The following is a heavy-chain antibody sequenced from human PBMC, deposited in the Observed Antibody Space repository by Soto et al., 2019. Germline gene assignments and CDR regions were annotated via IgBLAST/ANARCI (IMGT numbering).Heavy chain of an antibody. Sequence: QVQLVQSGAEVKKPGASVKLSCKASEYTFSDYSLHWVRQAPGQGLEWMGIINPSVGTTTYAQRLQDRVIMTRDTSTSTAYMELSSLRSEDTAVYYCARDLFSSSWYVRAFDVWGQGTMVTVSS. J-gene: IGHJ3*01. CDR3: ARDLFSSSWYVRAFDV. CDR2: INPSVGTT. CDR1: EYTFSDYS. V-gene: IGHV1-46*03. D-gene: IGHD6-13*01.